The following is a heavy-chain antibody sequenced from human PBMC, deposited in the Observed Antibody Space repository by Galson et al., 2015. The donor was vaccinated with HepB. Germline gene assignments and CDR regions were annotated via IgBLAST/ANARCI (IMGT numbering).Heavy chain of an antibody. J-gene: IGHJ4*02. V-gene: IGHV1-24*01. Sequence: SVKVSCKVSGYTLTEFSMHWVRQAPGGRLEWLGGFDPENSETIYAQKFRGRVTMTEDASTDTAYMQLSRLRSEDTAIYYCATSNYDVNSGLFDYWGQGTLVTVTS. CDR3: ATSNYDVNSGLFDY. CDR2: FDPENSET. CDR1: GYTLTEFS. D-gene: IGHD3-10*02.